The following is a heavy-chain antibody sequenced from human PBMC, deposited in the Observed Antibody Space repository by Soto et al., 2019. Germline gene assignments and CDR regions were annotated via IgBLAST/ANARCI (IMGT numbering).Heavy chain of an antibody. CDR2: IYWDDDK. J-gene: IGHJ4*02. D-gene: IGHD1-7*01. Sequence: QITLKESGPTLVKPTQTLTLTCTFSGFSFSTDGMGVGWIRQPPGKALEWLALIYWDDDKRFSPSQKSRLTNTKDGSRNQVELTLTNMDPADTATYYCAHVYWAASGTRYYFDYWGQGTLVTVSS. V-gene: IGHV2-5*02. CDR1: GFSFSTDGMG. CDR3: AHVYWAASGTRYYFDY.